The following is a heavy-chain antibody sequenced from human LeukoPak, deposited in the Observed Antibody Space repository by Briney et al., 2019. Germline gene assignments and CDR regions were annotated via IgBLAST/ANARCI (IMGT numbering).Heavy chain of an antibody. D-gene: IGHD2-2*01. CDR3: ATAQQGYCSSTSCPMDYYGMDV. Sequence: SQTLSLTCTVSGGSISSGGYYWSWIRQHPGKGLEWIGYIYYSGSTYYNPSLKSRVTISVDTSKNQFSLKLSSVTAADAAVYYCATAQQGYCSSTSCPMDYYGMDVWGQGTTVTVSS. V-gene: IGHV4-31*03. CDR2: IYYSGST. J-gene: IGHJ6*02. CDR1: GGSISSGGYY.